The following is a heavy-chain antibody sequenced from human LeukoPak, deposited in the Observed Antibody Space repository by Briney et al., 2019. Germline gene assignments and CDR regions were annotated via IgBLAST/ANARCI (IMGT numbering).Heavy chain of an antibody. J-gene: IGHJ4*02. CDR3: ARGDRFRSGGSCYPLDY. CDR2: IWYDGTNK. D-gene: IGHD2-15*01. CDR1: GFTFSSYG. Sequence: GGSLRLSCAASGFTFSSYGMHWVRQAPGKGLEWVALIWYDGTNKYYADSVKGRFTISRDNSKNTMYLQMNSLRVEDTAVYFCARGDRFRSGGSCYPLDYWGQGTLVTVSS. V-gene: IGHV3-33*01.